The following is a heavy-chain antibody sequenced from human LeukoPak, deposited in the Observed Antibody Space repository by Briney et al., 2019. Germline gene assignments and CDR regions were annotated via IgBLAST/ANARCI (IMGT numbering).Heavy chain of an antibody. D-gene: IGHD6-19*01. J-gene: IGHJ4*02. CDR3: TTSGVGWDYFDF. V-gene: IGHV3-15*01. CDR1: GFTFSNAW. Sequence: PGGSLRLSCAASGFTFSNAWMTWVRQVPGKWLEWVGSIKRKSDGGTTDYAALVKGRFTISRDDSKNMLYLQMNNLKTEDTSVYYCTTSGVGWDYFDFWGQGTLVTVSS. CDR2: IKRKSDGGTT.